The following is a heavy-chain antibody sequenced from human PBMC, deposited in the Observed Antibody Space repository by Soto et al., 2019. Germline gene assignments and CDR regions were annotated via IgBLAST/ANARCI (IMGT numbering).Heavy chain of an antibody. CDR2: ISSSSSTI. J-gene: IGHJ4*02. CDR1: GFTFSSYS. CDR3: ACQAAASSYYFDY. V-gene: IGHV3-48*02. Sequence: GGSLRLSCAASGFTFSSYSMNWVRQAPGKGLEWVSYISSSSSTIYYADSVKGRFTISRDNAKNSLYLQMNSLRDEDTAVYYCACQAAASSYYFDYWGQGTLVTVSS. D-gene: IGHD6-13*01.